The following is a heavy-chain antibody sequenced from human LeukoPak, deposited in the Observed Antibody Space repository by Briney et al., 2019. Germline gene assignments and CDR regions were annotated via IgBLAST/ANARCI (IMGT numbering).Heavy chain of an antibody. Sequence: GASVKVSCKASGYTFTSYYMHWVRQAPGQGLEWMGIINPSGGSTSYAQKFQGRVTMTRDTSTSTVYMELSSLRSEDTAVYYCARHVHEYSELGEKTALGYWGQGTLVTVSS. CDR1: GYTFTSYY. CDR3: ARHVHEYSELGEKTALGY. J-gene: IGHJ4*02. V-gene: IGHV1-46*01. CDR2: INPSGGST. D-gene: IGHD1-26*01.